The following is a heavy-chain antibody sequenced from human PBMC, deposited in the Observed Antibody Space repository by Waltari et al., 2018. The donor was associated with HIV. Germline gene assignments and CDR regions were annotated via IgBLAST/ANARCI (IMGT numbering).Heavy chain of an antibody. V-gene: IGHV3-23*01. J-gene: IGHJ4*01. D-gene: IGHD5-18*01. CDR1: GFTFSSYA. Sequence: EVQLLESGGGLVQPGGSLRLSCAASGFTFSSYAMTWVRQAPGEGLEWVSSVTANGSDTYYTTSVKGRFTISRDNLKNTVFLQMNSLRVDDTAMYFCAKDHSKTGYTYGSFRYWGQGSLVTVSS. CDR2: VTANGSDT. CDR3: AKDHSKTGYTYGSFRY.